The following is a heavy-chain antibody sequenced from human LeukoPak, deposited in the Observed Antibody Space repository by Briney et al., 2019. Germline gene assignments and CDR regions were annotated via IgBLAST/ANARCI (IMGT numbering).Heavy chain of an antibody. CDR2: INPSGGST. V-gene: IGHV1-46*01. CDR3: AREKRGITTVTNPFDY. CDR1: GGTFSSYA. Sequence: ASVKVSCKASGGTFSSYAISWVRQAPGQGLEWMGIINPSGGSTSYAQKFQGRVTMTRDTSTSTVYMELNSLRAEDTAVYYCAREKRGITTVTNPFDYWGQGTLVTVSS. J-gene: IGHJ4*02. D-gene: IGHD4-17*01.